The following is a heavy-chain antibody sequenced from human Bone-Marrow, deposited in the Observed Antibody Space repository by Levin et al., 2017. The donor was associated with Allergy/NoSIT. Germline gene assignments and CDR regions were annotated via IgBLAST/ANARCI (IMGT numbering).Heavy chain of an antibody. J-gene: IGHJ4*02. CDR3: THSDTTLSDFDF. V-gene: IGHV2-5*01. D-gene: IGHD1-1*01. CDR2: IYWNDDK. CDR1: GFSLSTSGVG. Sequence: SGPTLVKPTQTLTLTCTFSGFSLSTSGVGVGWIRQPPGKALEWLALIYWNDDKYYSPSLKTRLTITKDPSKNQVVLTVTNMDPADTATYYCTHSDTTLSDFDFWGQGTLVTVSS.